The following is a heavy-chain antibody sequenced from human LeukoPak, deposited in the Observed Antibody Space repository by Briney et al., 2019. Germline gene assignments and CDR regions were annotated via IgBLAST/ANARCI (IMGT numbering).Heavy chain of an antibody. Sequence: GGSLRLSCAASGFTFSRCWMSWVRQAPGKGLEWVANIKQDGSEKYYVDSVKGRFTISRDNAKNSLYLQMNSLRAEDTAVYYCARGPDYDSSGYSYGYYYYYYMDVWGKGTTVTIS. CDR2: IKQDGSEK. CDR1: GFTFSRCW. CDR3: ARGPDYDSSGYSYGYYYYYYMDV. J-gene: IGHJ6*03. V-gene: IGHV3-7*01. D-gene: IGHD3-22*01.